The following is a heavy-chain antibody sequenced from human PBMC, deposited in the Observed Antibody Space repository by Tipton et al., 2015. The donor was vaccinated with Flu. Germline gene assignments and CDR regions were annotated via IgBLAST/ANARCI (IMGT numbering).Heavy chain of an antibody. CDR2: ISSSSSYI. V-gene: IGHV3-21*01. J-gene: IGHJ4*02. Sequence: SLRLSCAASGFTFSSYSMNWVRQAPGKGLEWVSSISSSSSYIYYADSVKGRFTISRDSAKNSLYLQMNSLRAEDTAVYYCASNLDTWRSQFDYWGQGTVVTVSS. D-gene: IGHD2/OR15-2a*01. CDR1: GFTFSSYS. CDR3: ASNLDTWRSQFDY.